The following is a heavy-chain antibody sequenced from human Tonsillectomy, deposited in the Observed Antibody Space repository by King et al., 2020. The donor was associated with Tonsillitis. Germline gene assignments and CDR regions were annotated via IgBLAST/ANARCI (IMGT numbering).Heavy chain of an antibody. J-gene: IGHJ6*02. CDR3: ARDMMRDYCDYRRKYYSYGMDV. V-gene: IGHV3-30-3*01. D-gene: IGHD4-17*01. Sequence: VQLVESGGGVVQPGRSLRLSCAASGFTFSNYAMHWVRQAPGKGLEWVAVISYDGSNKYYADSVKGRFTISRDNSKNTLYLQMNSLRADDTAVFYCARDMMRDYCDYRRKYYSYGMDVWGQGTTVTVSS. CDR2: ISYDGSNK. CDR1: GFTFSNYA.